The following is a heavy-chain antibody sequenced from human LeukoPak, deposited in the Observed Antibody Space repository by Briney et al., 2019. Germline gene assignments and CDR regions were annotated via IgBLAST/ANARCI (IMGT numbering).Heavy chain of an antibody. CDR3: TTGVTVTTYPPFDY. J-gene: IGHJ4*02. V-gene: IGHV3-15*01. D-gene: IGHD4-17*01. CDR2: IKSKTDGGTT. CDR1: GFTFSNAW. Sequence: KAGGSLRLSCAASGFTFSNAWMSWVRQAPGKGLEWVGRIKSKTDGGTTDYAAPVKGRFTISSDDSKNTLYLQMNSLKTEDTAVYYCTTGVTVTTYPPFDYWGQGTLVTVSS.